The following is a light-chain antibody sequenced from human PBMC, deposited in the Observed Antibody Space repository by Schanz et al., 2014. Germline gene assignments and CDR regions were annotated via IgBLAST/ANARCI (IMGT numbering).Light chain of an antibody. CDR2: DAS. V-gene: IGKV3-15*01. CDR1: QSVSSF. J-gene: IGKJ2*01. Sequence: EVVMTQSPVTLSVSPGERATLSCRASQSVSSFLAWYQQKRGQAPRLLIYDASNRATGIPARFSGSGSGTEFTLTISSLQSEDFAVYYCQQYNNWPPYTFGQGTKLEIK. CDR3: QQYNNWPPYT.